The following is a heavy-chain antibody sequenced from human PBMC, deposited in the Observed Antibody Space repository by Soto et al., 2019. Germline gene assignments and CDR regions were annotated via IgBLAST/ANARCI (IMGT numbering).Heavy chain of an antibody. Sequence: PSETLSLTCTVSGGSISSYYWNWIRQPPGKGLEWIGYIYYRGNTNYNPSLKSRVTISVDTSKNQFSLKLSSVTAADTAVYYCARQPGHSDIFTGYSTYYFDYWGQGTPVTVSS. CDR2: IYYRGNT. V-gene: IGHV4-59*08. CDR1: GGSISSYY. CDR3: ARQPGHSDIFTGYSTYYFDY. J-gene: IGHJ4*02. D-gene: IGHD3-9*01.